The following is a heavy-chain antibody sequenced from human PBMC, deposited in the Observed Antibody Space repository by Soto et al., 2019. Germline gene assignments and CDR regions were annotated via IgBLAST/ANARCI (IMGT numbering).Heavy chain of an antibody. J-gene: IGHJ6*02. CDR1: GFTFSSYS. D-gene: IGHD2-15*01. V-gene: IGHV3-21*01. Sequence: GSLRLSCAASGFTFSSYSMNWVRQAPGKGLEWVSSISSSSSYIYYADSVKGRFTISRDNAKNSLYLQMNSLRAEDTAVYYCARLGYCSGGSCSYYYYYYGMDVWGQGTTVTVSS. CDR3: ARLGYCSGGSCSYYYYYYGMDV. CDR2: ISSSSSYI.